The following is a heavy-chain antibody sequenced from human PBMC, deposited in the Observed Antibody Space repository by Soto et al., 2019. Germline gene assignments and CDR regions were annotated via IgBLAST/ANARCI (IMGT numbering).Heavy chain of an antibody. CDR1: GFTFSDYY. CDR3: AREGSNCSGGSCYSWFDP. CDR2: ISSSGSTI. J-gene: IGHJ5*02. Sequence: GGSLRLSCAASGFTFSDYYMSWIRQAPGKGLEWVSYISSSGSTIYYADSVKGRFTISRDNAKNSLYLQMNSLRAEDTAVYYCAREGSNCSGGSCYSWFDPWGQGTLVTVSS. V-gene: IGHV3-11*01. D-gene: IGHD2-15*01.